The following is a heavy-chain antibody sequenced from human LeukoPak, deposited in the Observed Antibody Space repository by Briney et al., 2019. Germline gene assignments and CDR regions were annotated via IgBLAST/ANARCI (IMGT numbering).Heavy chain of an antibody. CDR1: GGSISSGGYY. CDR2: IYHSGST. D-gene: IGHD3-10*01. J-gene: IGHJ5*02. V-gene: IGHV4-30-2*01. CDR3: ARQGQAWFGELLP. Sequence: SQTLSLTCTVSGGSISSGGYYWGWIRQPPGKGLEWLGYIYHSGSTYYNPSLKSRVTISVDRSKNQFSLKLSSVTAADTAVYYCARQGQAWFGELLPWGQGTLVTVSS.